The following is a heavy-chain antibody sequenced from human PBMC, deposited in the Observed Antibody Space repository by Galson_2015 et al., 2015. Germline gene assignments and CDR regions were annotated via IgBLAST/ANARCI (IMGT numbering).Heavy chain of an antibody. V-gene: IGHV3-7*03. D-gene: IGHD3-3*01. J-gene: IGHJ4*02. CDR1: GFTFSSYW. Sequence: SLRLSCAASGFTFSSYWMSWVRQAPGKGLEWVANIKQDGSEKYYVDSVKGRFTISRDNAKNSLYLQMNSLRAEDTAVYYCARNYYDFWSGYQPLYYWGQGTLVTVSS. CDR3: ARNYYDFWSGYQPLYY. CDR2: IKQDGSEK.